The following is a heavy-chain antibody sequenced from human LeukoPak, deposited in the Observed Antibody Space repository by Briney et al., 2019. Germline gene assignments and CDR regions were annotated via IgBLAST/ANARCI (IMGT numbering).Heavy chain of an antibody. Sequence: SETLSLACTVSGGSVSSGSYYWSWIRQPPGKGLEWIGYIYYSGSTNYNPSLKSRVTISVDTSKNQFSLKLSSVTAADTAVYYCASEGAGTFDYWGQGTLVTVSS. CDR2: IYYSGST. CDR3: ASEGAGTFDY. CDR1: GGSVSSGSYY. D-gene: IGHD6-13*01. V-gene: IGHV4-61*01. J-gene: IGHJ4*02.